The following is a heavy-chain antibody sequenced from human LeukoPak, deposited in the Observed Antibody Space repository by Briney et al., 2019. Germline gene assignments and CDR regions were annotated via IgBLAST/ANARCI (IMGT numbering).Heavy chain of an antibody. D-gene: IGHD1-1*01. Sequence: GSSVKVSCKASGGTFSSYASSWVRQAPGQRLEWMGRIIPIFGIANYAQKFQGRVTITADKSTSTAYMELSSLRSEDTAVYYCARGRVRRVLDPYYFDYWGQGTLVTVSS. CDR1: GGTFSSYA. V-gene: IGHV1-69*04. CDR3: ARGRVRRVLDPYYFDY. J-gene: IGHJ4*02. CDR2: IIPIFGIA.